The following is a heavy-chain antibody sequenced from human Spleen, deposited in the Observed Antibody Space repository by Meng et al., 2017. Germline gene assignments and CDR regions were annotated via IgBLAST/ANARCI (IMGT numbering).Heavy chain of an antibody. CDR1: GFTFSDYY. D-gene: IGHD6-19*01. CDR2: ISSSGNYK. Sequence: QVQRGEAGGGLVKPGGSLRLSCAASGFTFSDYYMSWIRQAPGKGLEWVASISSSGNYKYYPDSLKGRFTVSRDNARNSVFLQMDSLRVDDTAVYYCARGGVYSSNWSDSWGQGTLVTVSS. CDR3: ARGGVYSSNWSDS. V-gene: IGHV3-11*06. J-gene: IGHJ5*01.